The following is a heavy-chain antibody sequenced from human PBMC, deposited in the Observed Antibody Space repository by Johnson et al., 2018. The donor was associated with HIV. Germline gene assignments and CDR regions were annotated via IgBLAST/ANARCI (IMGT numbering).Heavy chain of an antibody. J-gene: IGHJ3*02. D-gene: IGHD1-26*01. CDR3: ARSPGYSLLDAFDI. CDR2: ISYDGSNK. V-gene: IGHV3-30*04. CDR1: GFTFSSYA. Sequence: QVQLVESGGGVVQPGRSLRLSCAASGFTFSSYAMHWVRQAPGKGLEWVAVISYDGSNKDYADSVKGRSTISRDNFKKTVHLQMNSLRAEDTAVYYCARSPGYSLLDAFDIWGQGAMVTVTS.